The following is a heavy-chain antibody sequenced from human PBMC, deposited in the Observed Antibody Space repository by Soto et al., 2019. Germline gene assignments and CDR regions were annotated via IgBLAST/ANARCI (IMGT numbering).Heavy chain of an antibody. V-gene: IGHV5-51*01. CDR1: GYSFTSYW. CDR3: ARNVLGYCSSTSCISGMDG. J-gene: IGHJ6*02. D-gene: IGHD2-2*01. CDR2: IYPGDSDT. Sequence: LKISCKGSGYSFTSYWIGCVRQMPGKGLEWMGIIYPGDSDTRYSPSFQGQVTISADKSISTAYLQWSSLKASDTAMYYCARNVLGYCSSTSCISGMDGWGQGTTVTVSS.